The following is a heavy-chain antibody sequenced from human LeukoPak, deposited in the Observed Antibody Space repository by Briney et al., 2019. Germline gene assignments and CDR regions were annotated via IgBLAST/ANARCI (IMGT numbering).Heavy chain of an antibody. V-gene: IGHV3-7*01. CDR3: AREVRYSSSWYYFDY. D-gene: IGHD6-13*01. Sequence: GGSLRLSCAASGFTFSSYWMSWVRQAPGKGLEWVANIKQDGSEKYYVDSVKGRFTISRDNAKNSLYLQMNSLRAEDTAVYYCAREVRYSSSWYYFDYWGQGTLVTVSS. J-gene: IGHJ4*02. CDR2: IKQDGSEK. CDR1: GFTFSSYW.